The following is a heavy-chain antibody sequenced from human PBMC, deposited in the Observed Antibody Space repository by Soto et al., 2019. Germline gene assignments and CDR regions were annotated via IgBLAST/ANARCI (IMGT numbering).Heavy chain of an antibody. D-gene: IGHD2-2*01. CDR2: ISAYNGNT. CDR3: AGYQLLWSNAFDF. V-gene: IGHV1-18*01. CDR1: GYTFTSYG. Sequence: ASVKVSCKACGYTFTSYGISWVRQAPGQGLEWMGWISAYNGNTNYAPKLQGRVTMTTDTSTGTAYMELRSLRSDDTAVYYCAGYQLLWSNAFDFWGQATMVTVS. J-gene: IGHJ3*01.